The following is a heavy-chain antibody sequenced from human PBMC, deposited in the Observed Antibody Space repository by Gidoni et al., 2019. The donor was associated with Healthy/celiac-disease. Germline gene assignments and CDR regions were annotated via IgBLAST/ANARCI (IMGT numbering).Heavy chain of an antibody. V-gene: IGHV3-9*01. CDR3: AKVGNVRGVLYYFDY. D-gene: IGHD3-10*02. CDR1: GFTFDAYA. J-gene: IGHJ4*02. CDR2: ISWNRGSI. Sequence: EVQLVESGGGLVQPGRSLRLSCAASGFTFDAYAMHWVRQAPGKGLEWVSGISWNRGSIGYADSVKGRFTISRDNAKNSLYLQMNSLRAEDTALYYCAKVGNVRGVLYYFDYWGQGTLVTVSS.